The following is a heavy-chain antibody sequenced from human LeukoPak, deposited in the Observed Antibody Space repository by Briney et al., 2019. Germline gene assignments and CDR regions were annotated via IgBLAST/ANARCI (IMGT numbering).Heavy chain of an antibody. CDR2: IYYSGST. J-gene: IGHJ3*02. D-gene: IGHD2-15*01. CDR1: GGSISSSSYY. CDR3: ASESCSGGSCYFGHAFDI. V-gene: IGHV4-39*07. Sequence: SETLSLTCTVSGGSISSSSYYWGWIRQPPGKGLEWIGSIYYSGSTYYNPSLKSRVTISVDTSKNQFSLKLSSVTAADTAVYYCASESCSGGSCYFGHAFDIWGQGTMVTVSS.